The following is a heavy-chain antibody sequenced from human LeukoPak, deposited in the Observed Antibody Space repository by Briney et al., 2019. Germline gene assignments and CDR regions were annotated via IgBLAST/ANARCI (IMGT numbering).Heavy chain of an antibody. CDR2: IYTSGST. D-gene: IGHD3-3*01. CDR3: ARADQFWSGGTHYYMDV. CDR1: GGSISSYY. J-gene: IGHJ6*03. Sequence: PSETLSLTCTVSGGSISSYYWSWIRKPAGKGLEWIGRIYTSGSTNYNPSLKSRVTMSVDTSKNQSSLKLSSVTAAAKAVYYCARADQFWSGGTHYYMDVWGQGTTVTVSS. V-gene: IGHV4-4*07.